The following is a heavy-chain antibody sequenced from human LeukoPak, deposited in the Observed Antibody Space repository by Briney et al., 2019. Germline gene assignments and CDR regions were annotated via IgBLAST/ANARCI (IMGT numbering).Heavy chain of an antibody. CDR3: AGGFAYVDTESFDY. D-gene: IGHD4-17*01. Sequence: SEALSLTCTVSGGSISSYWWSWIRQPPGKGLEWIGYIYYSGSTTYNPSLKSRVTISVDTSKNQFSLKLSAVTAADTAVYYCAGGFAYVDTESFDYWGQGTLVTVSS. CDR2: IYYSGST. CDR1: GGSISSYW. J-gene: IGHJ4*02. V-gene: IGHV4-59*01.